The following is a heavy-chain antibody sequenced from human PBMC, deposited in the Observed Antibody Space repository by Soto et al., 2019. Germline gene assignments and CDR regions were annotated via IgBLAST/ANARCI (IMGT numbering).Heavy chain of an antibody. J-gene: IGHJ6*03. V-gene: IGHV3-23*01. CDR2: ISGSGGST. Sequence: GGSLRHSSAASGFTFSSYAMSWVRQAPGKGLEWVSAISGSGGSTYYADSVKGRFTISRDNSKNTLYLQMNSLRAEDTAVYYCAKIYRYYYYMDVWGKGTTVTVSS. D-gene: IGHD3-16*02. CDR1: GFTFSSYA. CDR3: AKIYRYYYYMDV.